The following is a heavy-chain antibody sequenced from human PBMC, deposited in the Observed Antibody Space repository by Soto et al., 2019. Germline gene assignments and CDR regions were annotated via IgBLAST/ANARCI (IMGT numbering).Heavy chain of an antibody. Sequence: QVQLVQSGAEVKKPGSSVKVSCKASGGTFSSYAISWVRQAPGQGLEWMGGIIPIFGTANYAQKFQGRVTITADESTSTAYMELSSLRSEDTAVYYCARDYGSSGKAPWAPNWCDPWGQGTLVTVSS. CDR1: GGTFSSYA. V-gene: IGHV1-69*01. J-gene: IGHJ5*02. D-gene: IGHD3-22*01. CDR2: IIPIFGTA. CDR3: ARDYGSSGKAPWAPNWCDP.